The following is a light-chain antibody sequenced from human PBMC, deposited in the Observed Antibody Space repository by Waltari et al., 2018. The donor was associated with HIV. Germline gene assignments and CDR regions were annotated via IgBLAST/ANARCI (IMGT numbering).Light chain of an antibody. Sequence: QSALTQPPSASGSPGQSVTISCTGTSSDVGSYNYVSWYRQYTGNTPKLMIYEVTKGPSGVPDRFSGSKSGNTASLTVSGLQAEDEADYYCSSYAGYNTVVFGGGTKLTVL. CDR1: SSDVGSYNY. J-gene: IGLJ2*01. CDR3: SSYAGYNTVV. V-gene: IGLV2-8*01. CDR2: EVT.